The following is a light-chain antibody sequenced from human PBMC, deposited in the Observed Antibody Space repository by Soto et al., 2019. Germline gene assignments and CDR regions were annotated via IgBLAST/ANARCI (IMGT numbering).Light chain of an antibody. CDR1: KLGDKY. Sequence: SYELTQPPSVSVSPGQTVSITCSGDKLGDKYVCWYQQKPGQSPVLVIYQDSKRPSGIPGRFSGSNSGNTATLTISGTQAMDEADYYCQEWDSTTVVFGGGTKVTVL. J-gene: IGLJ2*01. CDR2: QDS. V-gene: IGLV3-1*01. CDR3: QEWDSTTVV.